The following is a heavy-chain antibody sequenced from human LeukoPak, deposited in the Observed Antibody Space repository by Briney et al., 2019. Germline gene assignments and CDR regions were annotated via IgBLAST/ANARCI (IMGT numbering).Heavy chain of an antibody. CDR2: ISGSGGST. CDR1: GFTFSSYA. CDR3: AKEIWPTVTTPGHTHFDY. Sequence: GGSLRLSCAASGFTFSSYAMSWVRQAPGKGLEWVSAISGSGGSTYYADSVKGRFTISRDNSKNTLYLQMNSLRAEDTAVYYCAKEIWPTVTTPGHTHFDYWGQETLVTVSS. D-gene: IGHD4-17*01. V-gene: IGHV3-23*01. J-gene: IGHJ4*02.